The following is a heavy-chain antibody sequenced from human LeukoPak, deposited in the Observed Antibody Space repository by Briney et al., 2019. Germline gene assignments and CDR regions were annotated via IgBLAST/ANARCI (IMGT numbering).Heavy chain of an antibody. CDR1: GFTFSSYA. Sequence: PGGSLRLSCAASGFTFSSYAMSWVRQAPGKGLEWVSAISGSGASTYYADSVKGRFTISRDNSKNTLYLQMNSLRAEDTAVYYCARDPMEDYYGMDVWGQGTTVTVSS. CDR3: ARDPMEDYYGMDV. D-gene: IGHD3-3*01. CDR2: ISGSGAST. V-gene: IGHV3-23*01. J-gene: IGHJ6*02.